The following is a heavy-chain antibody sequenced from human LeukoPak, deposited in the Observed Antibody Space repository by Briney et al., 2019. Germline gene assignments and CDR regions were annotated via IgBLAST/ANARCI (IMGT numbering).Heavy chain of an antibody. D-gene: IGHD3-10*01. J-gene: IGHJ3*02. V-gene: IGHV1-2*02. CDR3: ARDIWFGELTDAFDI. Sequence: ASVRVSCKASGYTFTGYYMHWVRQAPGQGLEWMGWINPNSGGTNYAQKFQGRVTMTRDTSISTAYMELSRLRSDDTAVYYCARDIWFGELTDAFDIWGQGTMVTVSS. CDR2: INPNSGGT. CDR1: GYTFTGYY.